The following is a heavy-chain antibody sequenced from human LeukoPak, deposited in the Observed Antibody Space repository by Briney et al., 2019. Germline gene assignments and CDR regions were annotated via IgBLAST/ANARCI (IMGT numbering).Heavy chain of an antibody. Sequence: SETLSLTCTVSGGSISSYYWSWIRQPAGKGLEWIGRIYTSGSTNYNPSLKSRVAMSVDTSKNQFSLKLSSVTAADRAVYYCARDRGADYGDCRSYYFDYWGQRTLVTLSS. CDR2: IYTSGST. D-gene: IGHD4-17*01. V-gene: IGHV4-4*07. J-gene: IGHJ4*02. CDR3: ARDRGADYGDCRSYYFDY. CDR1: GGSISSYY.